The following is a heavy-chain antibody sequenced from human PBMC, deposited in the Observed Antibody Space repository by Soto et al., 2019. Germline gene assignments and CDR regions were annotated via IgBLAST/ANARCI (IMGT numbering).Heavy chain of an antibody. CDR3: ARGAILNWFDP. J-gene: IGHJ5*02. CDR2: INANNGST. CDR1: GYTFTIYC. V-gene: IGHV1-18*01. D-gene: IGHD3-3*01. Sequence: ASVKGSCKASGYTFTIYCISWVRQAPGQGLEWMGRINANNGSTNYAQKFQGRVTMTRDTSTSTVYMELSSLRSEDTAVFYCARGAILNWFDPWGQGTLVSVSS.